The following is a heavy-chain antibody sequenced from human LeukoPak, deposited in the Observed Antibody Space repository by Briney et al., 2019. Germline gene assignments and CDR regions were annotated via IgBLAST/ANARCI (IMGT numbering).Heavy chain of an antibody. Sequence: SETLSLTCTVSGYSISSGYYWGWIRQPPGKGLEWIGSIYHSGSTYYNPSLKSRVTISVDTSKNQFSLKLSSVTAADTAVYYCARGPELYYDFWRTPLDYWGQGTLVTVSS. CDR3: ARGPELYYDFWRTPLDY. CDR1: GYSISSGYY. D-gene: IGHD3-3*01. CDR2: IYHSGST. J-gene: IGHJ4*02. V-gene: IGHV4-38-2*02.